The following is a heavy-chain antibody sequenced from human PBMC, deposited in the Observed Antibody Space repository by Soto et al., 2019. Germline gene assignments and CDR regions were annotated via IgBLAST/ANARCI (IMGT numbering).Heavy chain of an antibody. CDR2: ISHDGDAK. D-gene: IGHD6-19*01. Sequence: QEELVESGGGVVQPGTSLRLSCAASGFNFMNHGMHWVRQGPGKGLEWVAVISHDGDAKYYIDSVKGRFTISRDNSQSTLDLQMDSLRPEDTAVYFCAKAIGGWYQGRHYFYMDVWGKGTTVTVSS. CDR1: GFNFMNHG. CDR3: AKAIGGWYQGRHYFYMDV. V-gene: IGHV3-30*18. J-gene: IGHJ6*03.